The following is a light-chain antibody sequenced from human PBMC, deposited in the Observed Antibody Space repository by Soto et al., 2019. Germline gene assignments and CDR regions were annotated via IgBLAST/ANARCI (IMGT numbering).Light chain of an antibody. CDR1: QSISSW. V-gene: IGKV1-5*01. Sequence: DIQMTQSPATLSASVGDRVTITCRASQSISSWLAWYQQKAGKAPKLLIYDASDLESGVPSRFSGSGSGTEFNLTICRLQPDDFATYYCQQYENSSATFGQGTKLEI. J-gene: IGKJ1*01. CDR2: DAS. CDR3: QQYENSSAT.